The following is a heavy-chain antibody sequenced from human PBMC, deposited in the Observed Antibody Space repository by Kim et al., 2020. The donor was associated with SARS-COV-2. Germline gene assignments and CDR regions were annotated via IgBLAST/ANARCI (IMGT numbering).Heavy chain of an antibody. CDR1: GGSISRSNSH. J-gene: IGHJ5*02. Sequence: SETLSLTCTVSGGSISRSNSHWGWIRQPPGKGLEWIGSVYYSGSTFYNPSLKSRGTISVDTSENQLSLKLTSVTAPDTAVYYCARLDMTGIGGRGWFAP. CDR2: VYYSGST. CDR3: ARLDMTGIGGRGWFAP. D-gene: IGHD1-1*01. V-gene: IGHV4-39*01.